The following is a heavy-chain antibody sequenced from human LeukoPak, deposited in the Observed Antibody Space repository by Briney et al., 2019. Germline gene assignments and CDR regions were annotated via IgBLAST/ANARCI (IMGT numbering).Heavy chain of an antibody. D-gene: IGHD1-14*01. J-gene: IGHJ4*02. CDR1: GFTVSSNY. CDR3: ARAPDGYFDY. CDR2: IYSGGST. Sequence: GGSLRLSCAASGFTVSSNYMSWVRQAPGKGLEWVSVIYSGGSTYYADSVKGRFTISRDNSKNTLYPQMNSLRAEDTAVYYCARAPDGYFDYWGQGTLVTVSS. V-gene: IGHV3-53*01.